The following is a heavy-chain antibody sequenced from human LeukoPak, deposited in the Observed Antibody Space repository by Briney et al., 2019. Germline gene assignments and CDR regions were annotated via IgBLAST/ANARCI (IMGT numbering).Heavy chain of an antibody. CDR1: GFTFRISG. CDR2: IDARSGIT. J-gene: IGHJ5*01. Sequence: PGGSLRLSRAASGFTFRISGLNWVRQAPGKGPEWVSYIDARSGITYYADSVQGRFTISRDDARESVFLQMDGLRVDDTAVYYCARGKRGTLTIMVGDSWGQGTLVTVAP. CDR3: ARGKRGTLTIMVGDS. D-gene: IGHD2-8*01. V-gene: IGHV3-48*04.